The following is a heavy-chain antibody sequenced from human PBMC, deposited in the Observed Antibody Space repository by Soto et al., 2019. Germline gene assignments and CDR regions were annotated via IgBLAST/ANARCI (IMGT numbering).Heavy chain of an antibody. CDR1: GGTFSSYA. Sequence: QVQLVQSVAEVKKPGSSVKVSCKASGGTFSSYAIRWVRQAPGQGLEWMGGSIPILGTGNYAQKFQARVTIHADQSKGHDYMELSSLRSEDTAVYYCESKYEHDSSGYYTAKYYFDYGGQGTLVTVSS. V-gene: IGHV1-69*01. D-gene: IGHD3-22*01. CDR2: SIPILGTG. J-gene: IGHJ4*02. CDR3: ESKYEHDSSGYYTAKYYFDY.